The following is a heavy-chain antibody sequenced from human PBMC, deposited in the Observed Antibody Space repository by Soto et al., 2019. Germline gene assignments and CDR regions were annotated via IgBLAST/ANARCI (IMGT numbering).Heavy chain of an antibody. Sequence: EVPLVESGGGLVQPGGSLKLSCAASGFTFSGSAVHWVRQASGKGLEWVGRIRSKANNYATAYAASVQGRFTIFRDDLKNTAYLQMNSLKTEDTAVYYCTNPKVYYGMDVWGQGTTVTVSS. CDR2: IRSKANNYAT. CDR3: TNPKVYYGMDV. CDR1: GFTFSGSA. J-gene: IGHJ6*02. V-gene: IGHV3-73*02.